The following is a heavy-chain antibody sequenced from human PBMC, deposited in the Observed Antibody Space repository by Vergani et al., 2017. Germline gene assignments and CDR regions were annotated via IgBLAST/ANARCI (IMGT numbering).Heavy chain of an antibody. CDR1: GSTIPDLS. D-gene: IGHD2-15*01. J-gene: IGHJ3*02. V-gene: IGHV1-24*01. CDR3: ATDSSRVVVAATVAFDI. Sequence: QVQLVQSGAEVKKPGASVKVSCKVSGSTIPDLSRHWVGRAPGKGLEWMGGFDPEDGKTIYAQKFQGRVTMTEDTSTDIAYMELSSLRSEDTAVYYCATDSSRVVVAATVAFDIWGQGTMVTVSS. CDR2: FDPEDGKT.